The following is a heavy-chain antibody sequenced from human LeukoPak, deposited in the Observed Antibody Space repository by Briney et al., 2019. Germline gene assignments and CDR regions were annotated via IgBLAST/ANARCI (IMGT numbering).Heavy chain of an antibody. CDR3: AKTRNFWSAYFDY. CDR1: GGSTTSDTYY. D-gene: IGHD3-3*01. CDR2: ILHSGSS. V-gene: IGHV4-30-2*01. Sequence: SETLSLTCGVSGGSTTSDTYYWSWIRQPPGKGLEWIGYILHSGSSYYNPSLNSRVTISIDTSKNQFSLKPNSVTAADTAVYYCAKTRNFWSAYFDYWGQGTLVTVSS. J-gene: IGHJ4*02.